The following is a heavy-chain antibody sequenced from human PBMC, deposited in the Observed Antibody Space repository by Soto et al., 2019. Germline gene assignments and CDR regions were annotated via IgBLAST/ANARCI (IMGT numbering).Heavy chain of an antibody. Sequence: TLSLTCAVSGGSISSGGYSWSWIRQPPGKGLEWIGYIYHSGSTYYNPSLKSRVTISVDRSKNQFSLKLSSVTAADTAVYYCARGGTSGRIGPDVWGQGTTVTVS. CDR2: IYHSGST. CDR3: ARGGTSGRIGPDV. CDR1: GGSISSGGYS. D-gene: IGHD3-10*01. J-gene: IGHJ6*02. V-gene: IGHV4-30-2*01.